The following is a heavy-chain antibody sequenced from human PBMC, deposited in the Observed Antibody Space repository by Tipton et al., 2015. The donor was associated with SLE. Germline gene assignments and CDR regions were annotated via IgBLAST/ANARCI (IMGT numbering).Heavy chain of an antibody. CDR3: ATELFRGYTSGWGPDY. J-gene: IGHJ4*02. Sequence: LRLSCAVSGAPIGSGGYSWNWIRQPPGKGLQWIGYIFHSGITYYNPSLKSRVTMSVDRSKNQFSLRLTSVTAADTAVYYCATELFRGYTSGWGPDYWGQGTLVTVSS. D-gene: IGHD6-19*01. CDR2: IFHSGIT. CDR1: GAPIGSGGYS. V-gene: IGHV4-30-2*01.